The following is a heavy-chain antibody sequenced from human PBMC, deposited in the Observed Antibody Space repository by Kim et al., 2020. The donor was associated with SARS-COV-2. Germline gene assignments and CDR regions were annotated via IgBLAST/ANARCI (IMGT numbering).Heavy chain of an antibody. D-gene: IGHD3-22*01. J-gene: IGHJ4*02. CDR1: GFTFSSYA. Sequence: GGSLRLSCAVSGFTFSSYAMSWVRQAPGKGLEWVSAISGSGGSTYYADSVKGRFTISRYNAKSTLYLQMNSLRAEDTAVYYCAKDRLYHYDSSGYYDYWGQGTLVTVSS. CDR3: AKDRLYHYDSSGYYDY. CDR2: ISGSGGST. V-gene: IGHV3-23*01.